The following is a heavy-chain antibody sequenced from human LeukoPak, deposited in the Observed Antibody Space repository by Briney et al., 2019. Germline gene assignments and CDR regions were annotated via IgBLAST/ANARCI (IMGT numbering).Heavy chain of an antibody. CDR2: IKSTSDGGTT. Sequence: PGGSLRLSCAASGFTFSSYWMSWVRQAPGKGLEWVGRIKSTSDGGTTDYAAPVKGRFTMSRDDSKNTLYLQMNSLKIEDTAVYYCVTEDYGEYGHVPWGRGTLVTVSS. J-gene: IGHJ5*02. CDR3: VTEDYGEYGHVP. CDR1: GFTFSSYW. V-gene: IGHV3-15*01. D-gene: IGHD4-17*01.